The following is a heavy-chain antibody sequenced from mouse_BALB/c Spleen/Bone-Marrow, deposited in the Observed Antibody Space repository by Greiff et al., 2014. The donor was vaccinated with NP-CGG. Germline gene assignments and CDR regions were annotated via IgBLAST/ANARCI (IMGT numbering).Heavy chain of an antibody. CDR3: ARWEYYAMDY. CDR2: IDPANGNT. CDR1: GFNIKDTY. V-gene: IGHV14-3*02. Sequence: VQLQQSGAELVKPGASVKLSCTACGFNIKDTYMHWVKQRPEQGLEWIGRIDPANGNTKYDPKFQGKATITADTSSNTAYLQLSSLTSEDTAVYYCARWEYYAMDYWGQGTSVTVSS. J-gene: IGHJ4*01. D-gene: IGHD4-1*01.